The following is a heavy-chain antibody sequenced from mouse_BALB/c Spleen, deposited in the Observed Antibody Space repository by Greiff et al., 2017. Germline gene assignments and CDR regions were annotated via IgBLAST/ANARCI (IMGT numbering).Heavy chain of an antibody. CDR2: INPYNDGT. Sequence: VQLKESGPELVKPGASVKMSCKASGYTFTSYVMHWVKQKPGQGLEWIGYINPYNDGTKYNEKFKGKATLTSDKSSSTAYMELSSLTSEDSAVYYCARRIYYGSLYFDYWGQGTTLTVSS. D-gene: IGHD1-1*01. J-gene: IGHJ2*01. CDR1: GYTFTSYV. V-gene: IGHV1-14*01. CDR3: ARRIYYGSLYFDY.